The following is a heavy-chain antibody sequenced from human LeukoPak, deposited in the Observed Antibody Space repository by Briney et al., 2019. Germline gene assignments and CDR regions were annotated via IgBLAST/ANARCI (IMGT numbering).Heavy chain of an antibody. Sequence: GGSLRLSCAASGFTVSSNYMNWVRQAPGKGLEWVSIIYSNGYTYYADSVKGRFTISRDNSKNTLHLQMNSLRAEDTAVYYCARAPSYYDSSGYYVHYWYFDLWGRGTLVTVSS. CDR2: IYSNGYT. J-gene: IGHJ2*01. CDR1: GFTVSSNY. CDR3: ARAPSYYDSSGYYVHYWYFDL. D-gene: IGHD3-22*01. V-gene: IGHV3-66*01.